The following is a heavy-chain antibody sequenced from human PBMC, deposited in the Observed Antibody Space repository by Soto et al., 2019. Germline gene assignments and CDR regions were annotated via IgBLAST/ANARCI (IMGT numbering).Heavy chain of an antibody. J-gene: IGHJ4*02. CDR2: IIPIFGTA. CDR1: GGTFSSYA. CDR3: ARGLSGYEFGAY. Sequence: GASVKVSCKASGGTFSSYAISWLRQSPGQGLEWMGGIIPIFGTANYAQKFQGRVTITADESTSTAYMELSSLRSEDTAVYYCARGLSGYEFGAYWGQGTLVTVSS. V-gene: IGHV1-69*13. D-gene: IGHD5-12*01.